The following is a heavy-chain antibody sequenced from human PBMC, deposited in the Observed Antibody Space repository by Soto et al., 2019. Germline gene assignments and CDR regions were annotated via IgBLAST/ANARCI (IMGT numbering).Heavy chain of an antibody. D-gene: IGHD1-20*01. Sequence: SETLSLTCTVSGGSIRRYYWRWIRQPPGKGLEWIGYIYYSGITNYNPSLKSRVTISVDTSKNQFSLKLSSVTAADTAVYYCARYKSNYYYGMDVWGQGTTVTVSS. CDR1: GGSIRRYY. CDR2: IYYSGIT. J-gene: IGHJ6*01. V-gene: IGHV4-59*01. CDR3: ARYKSNYYYGMDV.